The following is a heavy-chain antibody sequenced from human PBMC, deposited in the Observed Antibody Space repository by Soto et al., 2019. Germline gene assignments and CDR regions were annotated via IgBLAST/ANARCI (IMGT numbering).Heavy chain of an antibody. V-gene: IGHV3-11*01. CDR1: GFTFIDYY. CDR3: ARDGEEYDYSNF. CDR2: ISSSGSTI. Sequence: GGSLRLSCAASGFTFIDYYMSWRRQAPGKGLEWVSYISSSGSTIYYADSVKGRFTISRDNAKNSLYLQMNSLRAEDTAVYYCARDGEEYDYSNFWGQGTLVTVSS. D-gene: IGHD4-4*01. J-gene: IGHJ4*02.